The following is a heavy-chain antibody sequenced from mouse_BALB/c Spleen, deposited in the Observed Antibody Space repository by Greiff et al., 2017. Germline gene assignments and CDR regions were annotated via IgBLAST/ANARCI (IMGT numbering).Heavy chain of an antibody. CDR2: ISYDGSN. V-gene: IGHV3-6*02. Sequence: DVQLQESGPGLVKPSQSLSLTCSVTGYSITSGYYWNWIRQFPGNKLEWMGYISYDGSNNYNPSLKNRISITRDTSKNQFFLKLNSVTTEDTATYYCARDRRYEAMDYWGQGTSVTVSS. CDR3: ARDRRYEAMDY. CDR1: GYSITSGYY. J-gene: IGHJ4*01. D-gene: IGHD2-14*01.